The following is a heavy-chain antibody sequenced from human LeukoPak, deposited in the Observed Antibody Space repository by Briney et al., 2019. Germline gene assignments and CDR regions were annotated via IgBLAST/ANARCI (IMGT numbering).Heavy chain of an antibody. J-gene: IGHJ6*02. D-gene: IGHD3-10*01. CDR1: GYTFTSYG. V-gene: IGHV1-18*01. Sequence: ASVKVSCKASGYTFTSYGISWVRQAPGQGLEWMGWISAYNGNTNCAQKLQGRVTMTTDTSTSTAYMELRSLRSDDTAVYYCARAAINYGSGTDHYYYGMDVWGQGTTVTVSS. CDR3: ARAAINYGSGTDHYYYGMDV. CDR2: ISAYNGNT.